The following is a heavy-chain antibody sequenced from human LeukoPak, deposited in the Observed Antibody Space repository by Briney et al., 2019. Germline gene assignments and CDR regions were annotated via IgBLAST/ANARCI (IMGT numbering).Heavy chain of an antibody. CDR2: IIPIFGTA. CDR3: ATSEEQQLVLEPYWFDP. V-gene: IGHV1-69*13. CDR1: GGTFSSYA. J-gene: IGHJ5*02. D-gene: IGHD6-13*01. Sequence: SVKVSCKASGGTFSSYAISWVRQAPGQGLEWMGGIIPIFGTANYAQKFQGRVTITADESTSTAYMELSSLRSEDTAVYYCATSEEQQLVLEPYWFDPWGQGTLVTVSS.